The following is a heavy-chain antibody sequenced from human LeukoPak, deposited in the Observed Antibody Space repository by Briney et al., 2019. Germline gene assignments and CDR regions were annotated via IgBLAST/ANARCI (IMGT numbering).Heavy chain of an antibody. CDR3: ARDYGSGNFDY. D-gene: IGHD3-10*01. CDR2: IKQDGSEK. CDR1: GLTFSSSW. V-gene: IGHV3-7*04. J-gene: IGHJ4*02. Sequence: GGSLRLSCAASGLTFSSSWMSWVGQAPGKGLDWVASIKQDGSEKYYVDSVKGRFTISRDNAKNSLYLQMNSLRAEDTAVYYCARDYGSGNFDYWGQGTLVTVSS.